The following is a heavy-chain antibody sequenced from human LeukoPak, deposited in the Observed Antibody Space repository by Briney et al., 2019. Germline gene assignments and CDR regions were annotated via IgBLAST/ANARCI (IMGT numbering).Heavy chain of an antibody. D-gene: IGHD3-10*01. CDR1: GGSVSSGSNY. Sequence: SSETLSLTCTVSGGSVSSGSNYWNWIRQPAGKGLEWIGRIYTSGSTNYNPSLKSRVTISVDTSKNQFSLKLSSVTAADTAVYYCARSYRITMVRGVTPYWYMDVWGKGTTVTISS. CDR2: IYTSGST. CDR3: ARSYRITMVRGVTPYWYMDV. V-gene: IGHV4-61*02. J-gene: IGHJ6*03.